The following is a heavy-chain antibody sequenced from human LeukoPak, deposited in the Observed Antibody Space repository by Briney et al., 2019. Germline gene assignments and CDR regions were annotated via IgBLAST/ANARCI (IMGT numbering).Heavy chain of an antibody. J-gene: IGHJ4*02. CDR3: ASRTRFGELRFDY. D-gene: IGHD3-10*01. CDR1: GGSISTSSYY. Sequence: SETLSLTCTVSGGSISTSSYYWGWIRQPPGKGLEWIRSIYYTGSTYYNPSLNSRVTVSVDTSKNQFSLKLSSVTAADTAMYKCASRTRFGELRFDYWGQGTLVPVSS. CDR2: IYYTGST. V-gene: IGHV4-39*01.